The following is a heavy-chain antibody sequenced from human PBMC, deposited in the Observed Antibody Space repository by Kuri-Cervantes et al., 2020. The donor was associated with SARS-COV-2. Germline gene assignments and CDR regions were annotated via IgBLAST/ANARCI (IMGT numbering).Heavy chain of an antibody. D-gene: IGHD5-24*01. CDR3: ARDLKESKGMDFDY. CDR1: GFTFSSYA. J-gene: IGHJ4*02. CDR2: ISGSGGST. Sequence: ETLSLTCAASGFTFSSYAMSWVRQAPGKGLEWVSAISGSGGSTYYADSVKGRFTISRDNAKNSLYLQMNSLRAEDTAVYYCARDLKESKGMDFDYWGQGALVTVSS. V-gene: IGHV3-23*01.